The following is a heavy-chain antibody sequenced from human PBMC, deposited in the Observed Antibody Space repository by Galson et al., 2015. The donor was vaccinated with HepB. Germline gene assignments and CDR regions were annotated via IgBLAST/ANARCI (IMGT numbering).Heavy chain of an antibody. Sequence: TLSLTCTLSGGSIISTSNYWGWIRQPPGKGLEWFGSIYYSGITNYNPSLKSRVTISLDTSKNQFSLKLRSVTAADTAVYYCARVSLSSSGWNVRYGLDVWGQGTTVTVSS. CDR2: IYYSGIT. D-gene: IGHD6-19*01. CDR3: ARVSLSSSGWNVRYGLDV. CDR1: GGSIISTSNY. J-gene: IGHJ6*02. V-gene: IGHV4-39*07.